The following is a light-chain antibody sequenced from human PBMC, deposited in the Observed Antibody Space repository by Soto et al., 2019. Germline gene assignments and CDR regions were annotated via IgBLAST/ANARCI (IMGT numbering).Light chain of an antibody. J-gene: IGLJ1*01. CDR2: GNS. CDR1: TSNIGRNY. Sequence: QSVLTQSPAASGTPGHRVIISCSGSTSNIGRNYVCWYQQFPGTAPKLLIYGNSQRPSGVPDRFSGSKSDTTASLAISGLRSEDEAEYFCAVRDHSLSGYVFGSGTKVTVL. V-gene: IGLV1-47*01. CDR3: AVRDHSLSGYV.